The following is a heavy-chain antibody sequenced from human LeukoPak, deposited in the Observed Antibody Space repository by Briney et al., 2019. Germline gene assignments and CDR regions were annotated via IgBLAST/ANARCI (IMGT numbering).Heavy chain of an antibody. Sequence: PGGSLRLSCAASGFTFSSYGMSWVRQPPGKGLEWIGEINHSGSTNYNPSLKSRVTISVDTSKNQFSLKLSSVTAADTAVYYCARGGSEIQLWTRYYYYYYMDVWGKGTTVTVSS. CDR2: INHSGST. D-gene: IGHD5-18*01. V-gene: IGHV4-34*01. J-gene: IGHJ6*03. CDR1: GFTFSSYG. CDR3: ARGGSEIQLWTRYYYYYYMDV.